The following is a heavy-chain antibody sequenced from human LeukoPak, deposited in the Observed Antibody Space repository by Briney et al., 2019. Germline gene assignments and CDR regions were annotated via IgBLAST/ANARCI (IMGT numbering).Heavy chain of an antibody. CDR3: ARGRASSRYYYDSSGYYYHY. CDR1: GGSFSGYY. V-gene: IGHV4-34*01. J-gene: IGHJ4*02. CDR2: INHSGST. D-gene: IGHD3-22*01. Sequence: SETLSLTCAVYGGSFSGYYWSWIRQPPGKGLEWIGEINHSGSTNYNPSLKSRVTISVDTSKNQFSLKLSSVTAADTAEYYCARGRASSRYYYDSSGYYYHYWGQGTLVTVSS.